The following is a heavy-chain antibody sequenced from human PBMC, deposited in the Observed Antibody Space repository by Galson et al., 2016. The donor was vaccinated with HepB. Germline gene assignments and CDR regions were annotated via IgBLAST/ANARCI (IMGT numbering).Heavy chain of an antibody. V-gene: IGHV3-30*18. Sequence: LRLSCSASGFIFDDYAMHWVRQAPAEGLVGGAAVAYDGSNKYYTDSVRGRFAISRDNSKNTLYLQMDSLRTEDTAVYYCAKSLGVRGDYFDYWGQGTLVTVSS. D-gene: IGHD7-27*01. J-gene: IGHJ4*02. CDR2: VAYDGSNK. CDR3: AKSLGVRGDYFDY. CDR1: GFIFDDYA.